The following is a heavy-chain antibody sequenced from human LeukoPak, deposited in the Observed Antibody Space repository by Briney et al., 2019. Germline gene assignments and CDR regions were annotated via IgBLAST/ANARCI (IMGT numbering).Heavy chain of an antibody. D-gene: IGHD4-17*01. Sequence: PGGSLRLSCAASGFTFSSFNMNWVRQAPGKGLEWVSSISSTSSLIWYADSLKGRFTISRDNSKNTVYLQMNSLRAEDTAVYYCARDPGDYVGNDAFDIWGQGTMVAVSS. CDR2: ISSTSSLI. CDR1: GFTFSSFN. CDR3: ARDPGDYVGNDAFDI. J-gene: IGHJ3*02. V-gene: IGHV3-21*01.